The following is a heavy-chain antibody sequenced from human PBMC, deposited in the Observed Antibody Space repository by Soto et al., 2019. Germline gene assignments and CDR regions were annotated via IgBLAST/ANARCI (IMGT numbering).Heavy chain of an antibody. J-gene: IGHJ6*03. CDR3: ARGRPQLYYVFWSGYPTGPRYYYSYMDV. CDR1: GGSFSGYY. Sequence: SETLSLTCAVYGGSFSGYYWSWIRQPPGKGLEWIGEINHSGSTNYNPSLKSRVTISVDTSKNQFSLKLSSVTAADTAVYYCARGRPQLYYVFWSGYPTGPRYYYSYMDVWGKGTRVTVPS. V-gene: IGHV4-34*01. D-gene: IGHD3-3*01. CDR2: INHSGST.